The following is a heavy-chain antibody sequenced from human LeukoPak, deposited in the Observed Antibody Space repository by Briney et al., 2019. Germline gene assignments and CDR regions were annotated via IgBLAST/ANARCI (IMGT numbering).Heavy chain of an antibody. J-gene: IGHJ4*02. CDR3: ARVLRYFDWPLPPSPPDFDY. CDR1: GYTFTSYG. V-gene: IGHV1-18*01. Sequence: GASVKVSCKASGYTFTSYGISWVRQAPGQGLEWMGWISAYNGNTNYAQKLQGRVTMTTDTSTSTAYMELRSLRSDDTAVYYCARVLRYFDWPLPPSPPDFDYWGQGTLVTVSS. D-gene: IGHD3-9*01. CDR2: ISAYNGNT.